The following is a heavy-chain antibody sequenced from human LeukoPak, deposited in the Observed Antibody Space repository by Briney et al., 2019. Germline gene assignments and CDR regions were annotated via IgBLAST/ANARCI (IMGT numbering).Heavy chain of an antibody. Sequence: AASVKVSCKASGCTFSSYAISWVRQAPGQGLEWMGGIISIFGTANYAQKFQGRVTITTDESTSTAYMELSSLRSEDTAVYYCARDLPFYCSSTSCPNWFDPWGQGTLVTVSS. J-gene: IGHJ5*02. V-gene: IGHV1-69*05. CDR2: IISIFGTA. CDR3: ARDLPFYCSSTSCPNWFDP. D-gene: IGHD2-2*01. CDR1: GCTFSSYA.